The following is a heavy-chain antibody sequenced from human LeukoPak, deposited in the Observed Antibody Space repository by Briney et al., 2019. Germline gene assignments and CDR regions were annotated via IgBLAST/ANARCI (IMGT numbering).Heavy chain of an antibody. CDR3: ASLYSSSWDVDY. V-gene: IGHV4-34*01. CDR2: IKHSGST. CDR1: GGSFSDYY. J-gene: IGHJ4*02. D-gene: IGHD6-13*01. Sequence: SETLSLTCAVYGGSFSDYYWSWIRQPPGKGLEWIGEIKHSGSTNYNPSLQSRVTISVDTSKNQFSLKVSSVTAADSAVYYCASLYSSSWDVDYRGQGTLVTVSA.